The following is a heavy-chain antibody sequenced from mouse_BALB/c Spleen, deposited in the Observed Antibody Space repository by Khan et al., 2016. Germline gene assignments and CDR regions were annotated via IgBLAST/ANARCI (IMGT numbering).Heavy chain of an antibody. CDR2: IWGDGRT. D-gene: IGHD2-12*01. CDR1: GFSLTGYG. CDR3: SSDYDGFAY. V-gene: IGHV2-6-7*01. Sequence: QVQLKQSGPGLVAPLQSLSITCTVSGFSLTGYGVNWVRQPPGKGLEWLGKIWGDGRTDYNSALKSRVSISKDNSKSQVFLKMNSLQTDDTANYYCSSDYDGFAYWGQGTLVIVSA. J-gene: IGHJ3*01.